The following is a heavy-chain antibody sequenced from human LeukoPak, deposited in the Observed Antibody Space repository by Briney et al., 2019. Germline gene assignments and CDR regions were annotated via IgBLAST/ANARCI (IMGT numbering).Heavy chain of an antibody. D-gene: IGHD3-3*01. CDR1: GFTFSSYN. Sequence: GGSLRLSCAASGFTFSSYNMNWVRQAPGKGLEGVSYISTSGTVIYYADSVKGRFTISRDNAKNSLYLQMDSLRAEDTAIYYCARELTRSGPNWFDPWGQGTLVTVSS. CDR3: ARELTRSGPNWFDP. CDR2: ISTSGTVI. J-gene: IGHJ5*02. V-gene: IGHV3-48*03.